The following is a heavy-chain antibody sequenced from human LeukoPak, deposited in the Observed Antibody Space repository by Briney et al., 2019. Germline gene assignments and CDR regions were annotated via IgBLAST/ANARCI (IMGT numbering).Heavy chain of an antibody. CDR3: ARVRSTSWYVYDY. CDR2: ISSSSTYI. J-gene: IGHJ4*02. CDR1: GFTFSSYS. D-gene: IGHD6-13*01. Sequence: GGSLRLSCAASGFTFSSYSMNWVRQAPGKGLKWVSSISSSSTYINYADSVKGRFTISRDNANNSLYLQMNSLRAEDTAVYYCARVRSTSWYVYDYWGQGTLVTVSS. V-gene: IGHV3-21*01.